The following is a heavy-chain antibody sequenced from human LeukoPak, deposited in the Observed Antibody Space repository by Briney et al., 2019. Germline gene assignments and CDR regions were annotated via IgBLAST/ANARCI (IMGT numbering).Heavy chain of an antibody. CDR1: GFTFSSYA. J-gene: IGHJ3*02. V-gene: IGHV3-64*01. Sequence: PGGSLRLSCAASGFTFSSYAMHWVRQAPGKGLEYVSAMSSNGGSTYYANSVKGRFTISRDNSKNTLYLQMGSLRAEDMAVYYCARAECGGDCYLYAFDIWGQGTMVTVSS. CDR2: MSSNGGST. CDR3: ARAECGGDCYLYAFDI. D-gene: IGHD2-21*02.